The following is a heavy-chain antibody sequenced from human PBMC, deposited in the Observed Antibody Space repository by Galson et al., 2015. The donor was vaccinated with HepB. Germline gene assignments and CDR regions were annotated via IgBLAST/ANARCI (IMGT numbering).Heavy chain of an antibody. Sequence: SVKVSCKASGYTFTYRHLHWVRQAPGQALEWMGWITPFNGNTNYAQKFQDRVTITRDRSMSTAYMELSSLRSEDTAMYYCATRTSFDAFDIWGQGTMVTVSS. V-gene: IGHV1-45*02. CDR1: GYTFTYRH. D-gene: IGHD2-2*01. CDR3: ATRTSFDAFDI. CDR2: ITPFNGNT. J-gene: IGHJ3*02.